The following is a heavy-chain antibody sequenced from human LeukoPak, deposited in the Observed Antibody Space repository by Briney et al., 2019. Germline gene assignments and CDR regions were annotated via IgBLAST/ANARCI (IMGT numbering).Heavy chain of an antibody. V-gene: IGHV4-4*07. Sequence: SETLSLTCTVSGGSISSYYWSRIRQPAGKGLEWIGRIYTSGRTNYHHSLQSRVPISVGTSKNQFSLTPVSVPAAVTARHVFPRGGSRFDYWGQGTLGSVSS. CDR2: IYTSGRT. J-gene: IGHJ4*02. CDR3: PRGGSRFDY. CDR1: GGSISSYY. D-gene: IGHD1-26*01.